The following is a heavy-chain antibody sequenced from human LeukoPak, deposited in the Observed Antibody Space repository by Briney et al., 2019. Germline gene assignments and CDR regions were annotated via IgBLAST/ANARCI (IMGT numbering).Heavy chain of an antibody. Sequence: SETLSLTCAVYGGSFSGYYWSWIRQPPGKGLEWIGEINHSGSTNYNPSLKSRVTISVDTSKNQFSLKLSSVTAADTAVYYCAGEKNYYDSSDNCGMDVWGQGTTVTVS. CDR3: AGEKNYYDSSDNCGMDV. V-gene: IGHV4-34*01. CDR2: INHSGST. J-gene: IGHJ6*02. D-gene: IGHD3-22*01. CDR1: GGSFSGYY.